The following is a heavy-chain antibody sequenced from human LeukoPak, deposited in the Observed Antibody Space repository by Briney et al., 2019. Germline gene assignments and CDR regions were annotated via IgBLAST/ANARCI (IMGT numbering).Heavy chain of an antibody. CDR1: GFTFSNAW. CDR3: TRLVGATRAFDY. CDR2: IKSKTDGGTT. J-gene: IGHJ4*02. V-gene: IGHV3-15*01. Sequence: GGSLRLSCAASGFTFSNAWMSWVRQTPGKGLEWVGRIKSKTDGGTTDYAAPVKGRFTISRDDSKNTLYLQMNSLKTEDTAVYYCTRLVGATRAFDYWGQGTLVTVSS. D-gene: IGHD1-26*01.